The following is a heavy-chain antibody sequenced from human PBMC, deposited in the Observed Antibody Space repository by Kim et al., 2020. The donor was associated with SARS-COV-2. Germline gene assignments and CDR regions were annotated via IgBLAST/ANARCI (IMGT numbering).Heavy chain of an antibody. D-gene: IGHD2-2*01. CDR3: ARVSGVEVVLDMVDAFDM. CDR2: IYPGDSDT. J-gene: IGHJ3*02. V-gene: IGHV5-51*01. Sequence: GESLKISCRTSGYDFSTYWIGWVRQVPGKGLEWLGVIYPGDSDTRYSPSFQGQVTISADKSTNTAYVHWTSLKASDTAIYFCARVSGVEVVLDMVDAFDMWGQGTMVTVSS. CDR1: GYDFSTYW.